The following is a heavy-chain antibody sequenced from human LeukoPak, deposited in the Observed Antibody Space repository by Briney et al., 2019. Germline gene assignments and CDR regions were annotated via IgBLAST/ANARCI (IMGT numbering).Heavy chain of an antibody. V-gene: IGHV4-39*07. J-gene: IGHJ4*02. D-gene: IGHD3-16*02. CDR3: AREEERLGELSLFDY. Sequence: GSLRLSCAASGFTFSTYAMSWIRQPPGKGLEWIGSIYYSGSTYYNPSLKSRVTISVDTSKNQFSLKLSSVTAADTAVYYCAREEERLGELSLFDYWGQGTLVTVSS. CDR2: IYYSGST. CDR1: GFTFSTYA.